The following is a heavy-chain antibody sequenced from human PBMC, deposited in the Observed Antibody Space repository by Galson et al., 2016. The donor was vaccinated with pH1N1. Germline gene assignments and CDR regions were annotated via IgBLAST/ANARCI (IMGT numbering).Heavy chain of an antibody. CDR2: IIPLFNTI. CDR3: ARIGDGYPMRGQVHFDY. J-gene: IGHJ4*02. V-gene: IGHV1-69*06. CDR1: GGSFDSYA. D-gene: IGHD5-24*01. Sequence: SVKVFCKASGGSFDSYAFSWVRQAPGQGLEWMGRIIPLFNTITYAERFQGRFTLGADTSTKTVYMELSRLTSDDTAIYYCARIGDGYPMRGQVHFDYWGQGTPVTVSS.